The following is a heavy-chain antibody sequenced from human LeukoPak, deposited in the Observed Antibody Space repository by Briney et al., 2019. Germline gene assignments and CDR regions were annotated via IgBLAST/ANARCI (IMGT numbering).Heavy chain of an antibody. CDR2: INNSRST. J-gene: IGHJ3*02. V-gene: IGHV4-34*01. Sequence: SETLSLTRAVYGGSFRGYYWSWIRQPPRERLGWVGGINNSRSTNNNPSLKSRVTISVAASKNKFPLKLRSGTAADTAVYYCARTIKGDGASEGAFDIWGQGKRVTVSS. D-gene: IGHD4-17*01. CDR3: ARTIKGDGASEGAFDI. CDR1: GGSFRGYY.